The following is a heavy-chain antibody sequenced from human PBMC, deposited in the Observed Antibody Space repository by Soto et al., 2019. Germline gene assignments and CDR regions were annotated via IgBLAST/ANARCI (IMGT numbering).Heavy chain of an antibody. Sequence: QVQLQESGPGLVKPSETLSLTCTVSGGSISSYYWSWIRQPPGKGLEWIAYIYYSGSTNYNPSLKSRVIISVDTSKNQFSLKLSSVTAADTAVYYCARRYGPGFDYWGQGTLVTVSS. CDR3: ARRYGPGFDY. V-gene: IGHV4-59*08. CDR1: GGSISSYY. D-gene: IGHD4-17*01. CDR2: IYYSGST. J-gene: IGHJ4*02.